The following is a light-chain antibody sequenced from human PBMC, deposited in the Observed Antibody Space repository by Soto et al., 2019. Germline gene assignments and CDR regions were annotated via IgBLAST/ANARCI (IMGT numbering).Light chain of an antibody. V-gene: IGKV1-5*03. J-gene: IGKJ1*01. Sequence: DIEMTQSPCTLSSFVGDRVTITCRASQSISTRQAWYQQKQAKAPTLLIYTASTVEDGGPSRFSGSGSGTEFTLTISSLQPDDISTYYCQQYQSYPWTFGQGTKVEIK. CDR1: QSISTR. CDR2: TAS. CDR3: QQYQSYPWT.